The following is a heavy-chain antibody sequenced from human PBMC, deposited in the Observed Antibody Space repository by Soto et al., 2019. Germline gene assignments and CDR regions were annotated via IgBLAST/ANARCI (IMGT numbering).Heavy chain of an antibody. CDR1: GDRFTSYY. CDR2: INPSGGST. V-gene: IGHV1-46*01. D-gene: IGHD6-13*01. J-gene: IGHJ3*02. CDR3: ARQIGPIADDAFDI. Sequence: GTSVKLSCEACGDRFTSYYMHWVRQAPGQGLEWMGIINPSGGSTSYAQKFQGRVTMTRDTSTSTVYMELSSLRSEDTAVYYCARQIGPIADDAFDIWGQGTMVTVSS.